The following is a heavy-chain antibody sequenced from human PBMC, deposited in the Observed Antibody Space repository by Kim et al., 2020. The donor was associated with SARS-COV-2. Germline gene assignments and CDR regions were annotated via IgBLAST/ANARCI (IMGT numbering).Heavy chain of an antibody. V-gene: IGHV3-30-3*01. CDR3: AGSFDYYYYYYMDV. Sequence: GGSLRLSCAASGFTFSSYAIHWVRQAPGKGLEWVAVISYDGSNKYYADSVKGRFTISRDNSKNTLYLQMNSLRAEDTAVYYCAGSFDYYYYYYMDVWGKG. D-gene: IGHD6-6*01. CDR2: ISYDGSNK. J-gene: IGHJ6*03. CDR1: GFTFSSYA.